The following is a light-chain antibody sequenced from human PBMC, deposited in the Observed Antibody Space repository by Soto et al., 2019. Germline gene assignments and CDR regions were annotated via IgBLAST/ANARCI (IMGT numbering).Light chain of an antibody. CDR3: QQYGSSPRT. V-gene: IGKV3-20*01. J-gene: IGKJ1*01. CDR2: GAS. CDR1: QSVSSSY. Sequence: EIVLTQSPGTLSLSPGESATFSCRASQSVSSSYLAWYQQKPGQAPRLLIYGASSRATGIPDRFSGSGSGTDFTLTISRLEPEDFAVYYCQQYGSSPRTFGQGTKVDIK.